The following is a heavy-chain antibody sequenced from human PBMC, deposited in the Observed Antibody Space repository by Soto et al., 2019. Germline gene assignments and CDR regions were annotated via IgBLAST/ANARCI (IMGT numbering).Heavy chain of an antibody. Sequence: SATLSLTCTVSGGSISSGGYYWSWIRQHPGKGLEWIGHIYYSGSTYYNPSLKSRVTISVDTSKNQFSLKLSSVTAADTAVYYCARVQSTSWGYYYAVDVWGQGTTVTVSS. CDR1: GGSISSGGYY. CDR3: ARVQSTSWGYYYAVDV. V-gene: IGHV4-31*03. D-gene: IGHD2-2*01. CDR2: IYYSGST. J-gene: IGHJ6*01.